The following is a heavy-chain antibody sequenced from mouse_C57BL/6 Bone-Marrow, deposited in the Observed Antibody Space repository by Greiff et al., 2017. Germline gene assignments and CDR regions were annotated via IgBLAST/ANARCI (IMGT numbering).Heavy chain of an antibody. Sequence: QVQLQQPGAELVKPGASVTLSCKASGYTFTSYWMHWVQQRPGQGLEWIGMIHPNSGSTNYNEKFKSKATMTVDKSSSTAYMQLSVLTSEDSAVYYCAREGYYYGSYYFDYWGQGTTLTVSS. J-gene: IGHJ2*01. CDR3: AREGYYYGSYYFDY. V-gene: IGHV1-64*01. CDR1: GYTFTSYW. D-gene: IGHD1-1*01. CDR2: IHPNSGST.